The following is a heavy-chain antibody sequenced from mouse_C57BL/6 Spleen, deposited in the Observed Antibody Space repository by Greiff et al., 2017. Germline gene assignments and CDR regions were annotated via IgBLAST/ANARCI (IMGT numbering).Heavy chain of an antibody. J-gene: IGHJ4*01. CDR1: GFTFRSYA. Sequence: EVKLVESGEGLVKPGGSLKLSCAASGFTFRSYAMSWVRQTPEKRLEWVAYLSSGGDYLYYADTVKGRFTISRDNARNTLYLQMSSLKSEDTAMYYCTRVYYSMDYWGQGTSVTGSS. V-gene: IGHV5-9-1*02. CDR3: TRVYYSMDY. CDR2: LSSGGDYL.